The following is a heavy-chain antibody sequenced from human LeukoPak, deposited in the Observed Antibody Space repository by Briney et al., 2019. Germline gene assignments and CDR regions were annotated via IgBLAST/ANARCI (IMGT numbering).Heavy chain of an antibody. Sequence: ETSETLSLTCAVYGGSFSGYYWSWIRQPPGKSLEWIGTIYYSGGTYYNPSLKSRVTISVDTSKNQFSLRLNSVTAADTAVYYCASRDGYSADYWGQGTLVTVSS. D-gene: IGHD5-24*01. CDR1: GGSFSGYY. J-gene: IGHJ4*02. CDR3: ASRDGYSADY. CDR2: IYYSGGT. V-gene: IGHV4-34*01.